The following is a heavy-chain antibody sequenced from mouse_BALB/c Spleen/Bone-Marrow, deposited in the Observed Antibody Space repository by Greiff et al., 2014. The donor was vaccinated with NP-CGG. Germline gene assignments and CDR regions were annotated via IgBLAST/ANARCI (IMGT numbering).Heavy chain of an antibody. CDR2: IDPANGNT. V-gene: IGHV14-3*02. J-gene: IGHJ4*01. Sequence: EVQGVESGAELVKPGASVKLSCTASGFNIKDTYMHWVKQRPGQGLEWIGRIDPANGNTKYDPKFQGKATITADTSSNTAYLQLSSLTSEDTAVYYCARWLLPYGLDYWGQGTSVTVSS. D-gene: IGHD2-3*01. CDR3: ARWLLPYGLDY. CDR1: GFNIKDTY.